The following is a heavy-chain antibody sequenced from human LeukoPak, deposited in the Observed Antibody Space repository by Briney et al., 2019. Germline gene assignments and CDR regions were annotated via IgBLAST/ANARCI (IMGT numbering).Heavy chain of an antibody. CDR3: ARGTIAAAGYYYFDY. V-gene: IGHV3-7*04. J-gene: IGHJ4*02. Sequence: PGGSLRLSCAASGXTFSSYWMSWVRQAPGKGLEWVTNIKQDGSEKYYVDSVKGRFTISRDNAKNSLYLQMNSLRAEDTAVYYCARGTIAAAGYYYFDYWGQGTQVTVSS. D-gene: IGHD6-13*01. CDR2: IKQDGSEK. CDR1: GXTFSSYW.